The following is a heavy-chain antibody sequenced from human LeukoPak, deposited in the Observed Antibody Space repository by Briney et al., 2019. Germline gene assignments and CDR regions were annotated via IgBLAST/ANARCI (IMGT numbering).Heavy chain of an antibody. Sequence: GESLKISCKGSGYSFTSYWIGWVRQMPGEGLEWMGIIYPGDSDTRYSPSFQGQVTISADKSISTAYLQWSSLKASDTAMYYCARQSHSGYSSSWDYYYYYGMDVWGQGTTVTVSS. J-gene: IGHJ6*02. CDR1: GYSFTSYW. D-gene: IGHD6-13*01. CDR2: IYPGDSDT. V-gene: IGHV5-51*01. CDR3: ARQSHSGYSSSWDYYYYYGMDV.